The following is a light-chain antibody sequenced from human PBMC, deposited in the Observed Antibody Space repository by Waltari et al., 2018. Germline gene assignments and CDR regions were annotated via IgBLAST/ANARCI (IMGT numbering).Light chain of an antibody. CDR2: GIN. Sequence: VLPQPPPVSGAPGPRVTISCPGSSSTIGAGFDVHWYQQLPGTAPKLLIFGINNRPSGVPDRFSGSKSGTSASLAITGLQAEDEADYYCQSYDSSLFVVFGGGTKLTVL. CDR3: QSYDSSLFVV. V-gene: IGLV1-40*01. CDR1: SSTIGAGFD. J-gene: IGLJ2*01.